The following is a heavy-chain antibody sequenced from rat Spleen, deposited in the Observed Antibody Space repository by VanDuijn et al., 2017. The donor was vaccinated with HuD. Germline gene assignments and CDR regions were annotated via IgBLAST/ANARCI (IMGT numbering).Heavy chain of an antibody. J-gene: IGHJ2*01. CDR2: ISRRSDRT. CDR3: ARRHYGYTDYFDF. CDR1: GFTFSSFP. Sequence: EVQLVESDGGLVQPGRSLRLSCAASGFTFSSFPMAWVRQAPTKGLEWVTSISRRSDRTYYRDSVKGRFTISRDNAKSALYLQMDSLRSEDTATYYCARRHYGYTDYFDFWGQGVMVTVSP. V-gene: IGHV5-46*01. D-gene: IGHD1-9*01.